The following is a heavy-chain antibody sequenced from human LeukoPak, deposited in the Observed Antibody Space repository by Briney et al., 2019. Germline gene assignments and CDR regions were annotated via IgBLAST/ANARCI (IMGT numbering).Heavy chain of an antibody. CDR2: IYYSGST. CDR1: GGSISSYY. Sequence: SETLSLTCTVSGGSISSYYWSWLRQPPGKGLEWIGYIYYSGSTNYNPSLKSRVTISVDTSKNQFSLKLSSVTAADTAVYYCASSGYSYGYLGDFDYWGQGTLVTVSS. J-gene: IGHJ4*02. CDR3: ASSGYSYGYLGDFDY. V-gene: IGHV4-59*01. D-gene: IGHD5-18*01.